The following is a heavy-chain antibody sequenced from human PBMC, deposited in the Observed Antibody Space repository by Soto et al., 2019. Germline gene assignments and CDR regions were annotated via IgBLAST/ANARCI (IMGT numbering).Heavy chain of an antibody. V-gene: IGHV2-5*02. CDR1: GFSLSTSGVG. CDR2: IYWDGDK. D-gene: IGHD3-10*01. CDR3: VRLLWCGELT. J-gene: IGHJ4*02. Sequence: QITLKESGPTLVKPTQTLTLTCTISGFSLSTSGVGVGWIRQPPGKALDWLALIYWDGDKRYSPSLKSRLTITKDTSKNQVVLTMTNMHPVDTATYYCVRLLWCGELTWGQGTLVTVSS.